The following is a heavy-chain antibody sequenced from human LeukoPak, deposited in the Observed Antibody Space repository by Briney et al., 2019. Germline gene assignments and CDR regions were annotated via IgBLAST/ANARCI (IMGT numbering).Heavy chain of an antibody. V-gene: IGHV3-23*01. D-gene: IGHD3-3*01. J-gene: IGHJ4*02. Sequence: GASLRLSCAASGFTFSSYAMSWVRQAPGKGLEWVSAISGSGGSTYYADSVKGRFTISRDNSKNTLYLQMNSLRAEDTAVYYCAKDRTSYYDLWSGYYPGGFDYWGQGTLVTVSS. CDR1: GFTFSSYA. CDR3: AKDRTSYYDLWSGYYPGGFDY. CDR2: ISGSGGST.